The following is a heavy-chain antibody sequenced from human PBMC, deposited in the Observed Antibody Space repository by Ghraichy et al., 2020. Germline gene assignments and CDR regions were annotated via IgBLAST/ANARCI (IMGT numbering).Heavy chain of an antibody. CDR3: ARGIVATNHFDY. J-gene: IGHJ4*02. CDR2: IYYSGST. V-gene: IGHV4-31*03. CDR1: GGSISSGGYY. Sequence: SQTLSLTCTVSGGSISSGGYYWSWIRQHPGKGLEWIGYIYYSGSTYYNPSLKSRVTISVDTSKNQFSLKLSSVTAADTAVYYCARGIVATNHFDYWGQGTLVTVSS. D-gene: IGHD5-12*01.